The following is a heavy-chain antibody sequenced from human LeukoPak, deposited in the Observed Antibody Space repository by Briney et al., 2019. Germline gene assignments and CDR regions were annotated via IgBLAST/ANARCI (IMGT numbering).Heavy chain of an antibody. CDR3: ARHTSPDYDFWSGYLGYYYYYMDV. J-gene: IGHJ6*03. V-gene: IGHV4-4*09. D-gene: IGHD3-3*01. CDR2: IYTSGST. Sequence: SETLSLTCTVSGCFISSYYWSWIRQPPGKGLEWIGNIYTSGSTNYNPSLKSRVTISVDTSKNQFSLKLSSVTAADTAVYYCARHTSPDYDFWSGYLGYYYYYMDVWGKGTTVTVSS. CDR1: GCFISSYY.